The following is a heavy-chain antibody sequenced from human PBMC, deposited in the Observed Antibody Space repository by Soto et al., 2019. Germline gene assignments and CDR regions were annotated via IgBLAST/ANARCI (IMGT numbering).Heavy chain of an antibody. J-gene: IGHJ4*02. V-gene: IGHV1-46*01. CDR1: GYTFTSTW. CDR3: ARDRSHSSGYYYPFDY. D-gene: IGHD3-22*01. CDR2: INPYGGAA. Sequence: ASVKVSCKASGYTFTSTWMHWVRQAPGQGLEWMGIINPYGGAATYAEKFQGRVTMTRDTSTATDYMELSSLRSEDTAMYYCARDRSHSSGYYYPFDYWGQGTLVTVSS.